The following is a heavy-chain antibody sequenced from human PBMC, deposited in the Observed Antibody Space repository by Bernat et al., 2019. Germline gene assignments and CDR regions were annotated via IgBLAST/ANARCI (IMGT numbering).Heavy chain of an antibody. D-gene: IGHD6-13*01. CDR3: AHRPAAAGTGYFQH. V-gene: IGHV2-5*02. CDR1: GFSLSTSGVG. J-gene: IGHJ1*01. CDR2: IYWDDDK. Sequence: QITLKESGPTLVKPTQTLTLTCTFSGFSLSTSGVGVGWIRQPPGKALVWLALIYWDDDKRYSPSLKSRLTITKDTSKNQVVLTMTNMDPVDTATYYCAHRPAAAGTGYFQHWGQGTLVTVSS.